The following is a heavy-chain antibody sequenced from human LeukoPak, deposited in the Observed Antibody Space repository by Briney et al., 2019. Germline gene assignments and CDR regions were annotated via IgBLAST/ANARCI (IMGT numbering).Heavy chain of an antibody. CDR3: ARDNYYDRSGYYWYFDL. CDR1: GFTVSSNY. CDR2: IYAGGST. D-gene: IGHD3-22*01. J-gene: IGHJ2*01. V-gene: IGHV3-53*01. Sequence: GGSLRLSCAASGFTVSSNYMSWVRQAPGKGLEWVSVIYAGGSTHYADSVRGRFTISRDNSKNTLHLQMNSLRAEDTAVYYCARDNYYDRSGYYWYFDLWGRGTLVSVSS.